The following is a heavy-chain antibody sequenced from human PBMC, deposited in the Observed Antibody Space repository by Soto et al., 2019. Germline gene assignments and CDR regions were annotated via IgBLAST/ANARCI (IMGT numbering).Heavy chain of an antibody. CDR3: XXXXXXXXXTGPHYYYYMDV. Sequence: QVQLQESGPGLVKPSETLSLTCTVSGGSISSYYWSWIRQPPGKGLEWIGYIYYSGSTNYNPSLKSRVTISVDTSKNQFSLKLXXXTXAXTAVXXXXXXXXXXXXTGPHYYYYMDVWGKGTTVTVSS. D-gene: IGHD2-8*02. V-gene: IGHV4-59*01. CDR2: IYYSGST. J-gene: IGHJ6*03. CDR1: GGSISSYY.